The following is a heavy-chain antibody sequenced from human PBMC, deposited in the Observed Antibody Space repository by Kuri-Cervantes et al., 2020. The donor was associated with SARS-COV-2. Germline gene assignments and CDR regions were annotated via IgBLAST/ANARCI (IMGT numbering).Heavy chain of an antibody. D-gene: IGHD1-26*01. Sequence: SGPTLVKPTQTLTLTCTFSGFSLSTSGMCVSWIRQPPGKALEWLARIDWDDDKYYSTSMKTRLTISKDTSKNQVVLTMTNMDPVDTATYYCARFPVGASHFDYWGQGTLVTVSS. CDR2: IDWDDDK. CDR1: GFSLSTSGMC. J-gene: IGHJ4*02. V-gene: IGHV2-70*11. CDR3: ARFPVGASHFDY.